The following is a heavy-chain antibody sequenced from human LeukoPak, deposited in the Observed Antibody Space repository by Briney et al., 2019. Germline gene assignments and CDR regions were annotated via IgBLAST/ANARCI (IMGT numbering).Heavy chain of an antibody. CDR1: GYTFISYG. J-gene: IGHJ5*02. CDR3: ARDSPGGRGSSWYGRVNWFGP. Sequence: ASVKVSCKASGYTFISYGISWVRQAPGHGLEWMGWISAYNGNTNYAQKLQGRVTMTTDTSTSTAYMELRSLRSDDTAVYYCARDSPGGRGSSWYGRVNWFGPWGQGTLVTVSS. V-gene: IGHV1-18*01. CDR2: ISAYNGNT. D-gene: IGHD6-13*01.